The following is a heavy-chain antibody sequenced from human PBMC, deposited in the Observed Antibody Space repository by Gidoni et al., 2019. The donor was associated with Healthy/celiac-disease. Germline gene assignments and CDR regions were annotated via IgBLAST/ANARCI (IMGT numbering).Heavy chain of an antibody. Sequence: EVQLVESGGGLVQPGRSLRLSCAASGFTFVDYAMHWVRQAPGKGLEWVSGISWNSGSIGYADSVKGRFTISRDNAKNSLYLQMNSLRAEDTALYYCAKDIGVRGVDDAFDIWGQGTMVTVSS. D-gene: IGHD3-10*01. CDR2: ISWNSGSI. J-gene: IGHJ3*02. CDR1: GFTFVDYA. CDR3: AKDIGVRGVDDAFDI. V-gene: IGHV3-9*01.